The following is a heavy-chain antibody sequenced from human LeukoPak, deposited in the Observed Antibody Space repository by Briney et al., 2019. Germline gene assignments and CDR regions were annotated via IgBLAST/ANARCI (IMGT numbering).Heavy chain of an antibody. CDR2: ISYDGSNQ. J-gene: IGHJ4*02. Sequence: GGSLRLSCVASGFPFSTYGMHWVRQAPGKGLEWVALISYDGSNQYYRDSVKGRFTTSRDNGENSVYLQMHSLRTEDTAVYYCANAHYWGQGTLVIVSS. V-gene: IGHV3-30*18. CDR1: GFPFSTYG. CDR3: ANAHY.